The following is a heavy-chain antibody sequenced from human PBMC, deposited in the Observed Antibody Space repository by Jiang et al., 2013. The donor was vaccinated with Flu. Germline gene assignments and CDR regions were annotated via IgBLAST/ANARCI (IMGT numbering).Heavy chain of an antibody. J-gene: IGHJ3*02. D-gene: IGHD2-15*01. CDR3: ARDRAGGYCSGGSCPDAFDI. Sequence: GAEVKKPGSSVKVSCKASGGTFSSYAISWVRQAPGQGLEWMGRIIPILGIANYAQKFQGRVTITADKSTSTAYMELSSLRSEDTAVYYCARDRAGGYCSGGSCPDAFDIWGQGTMVTVSS. CDR1: GGTFSSYA. CDR2: IIPILGIA. V-gene: IGHV1-69*04.